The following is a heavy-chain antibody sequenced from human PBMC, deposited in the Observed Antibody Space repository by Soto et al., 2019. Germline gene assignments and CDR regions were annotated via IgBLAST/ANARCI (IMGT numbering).Heavy chain of an antibody. D-gene: IGHD3-3*01. CDR3: ARRITIFGVVPQASGFNCYYYGMDV. CDR2: INHSGST. J-gene: IGHJ6*02. Sequence: PSETLSLTCAVYGGSFSGYYWSWIRQPPGKGLEWIGEINHSGSTNYNPSLKSRVTISVDTSKNQFSLKLSSVTAADTAVYYCARRITIFGVVPQASGFNCYYYGMDVWGQGTTVTVSS. CDR1: GGSFSGYY. V-gene: IGHV4-34*01.